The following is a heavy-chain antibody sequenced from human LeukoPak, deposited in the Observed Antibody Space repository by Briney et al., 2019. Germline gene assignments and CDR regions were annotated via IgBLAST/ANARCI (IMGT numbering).Heavy chain of an antibody. Sequence: SETLSLTCAVYGGSFSGYYWSWIRPSPGKGLEWSGEINHSGSTNYNPSLKSRVTISVDTSKNQFSLKLRSVTAADTAVYYCAREGELLSDYYMDVWGKGTTVTVSS. CDR1: GGSFSGYY. V-gene: IGHV4-34*01. D-gene: IGHD3-10*01. CDR2: INHSGST. J-gene: IGHJ6*03. CDR3: AREGELLSDYYMDV.